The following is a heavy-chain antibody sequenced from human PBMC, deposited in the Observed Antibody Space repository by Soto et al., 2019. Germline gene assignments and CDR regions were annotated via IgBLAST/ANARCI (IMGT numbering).Heavy chain of an antibody. CDR1: GFTFDDYA. CDR3: AKDASYSSSLDY. Sequence: HPGGSLRLSCAASGFTFDDYAMHWVRQAPGKGLEWVSGISWNSGSIGYADSVKGRFTISRDNAKNSLYLQMNSLRAEDTALYYCAKDASYSSSLDYWGQGTLVTVSS. J-gene: IGHJ4*02. V-gene: IGHV3-9*01. CDR2: ISWNSGSI. D-gene: IGHD6-6*01.